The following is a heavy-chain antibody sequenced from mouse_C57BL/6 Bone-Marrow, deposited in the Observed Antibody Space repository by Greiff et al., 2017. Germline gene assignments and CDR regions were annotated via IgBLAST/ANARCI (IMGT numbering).Heavy chain of an antibody. D-gene: IGHD4-1*01. V-gene: IGHV1-55*01. Sequence: QVQLQQPGAELVKPGASVKMSCKASGYTFTSYWITWVKQRPGQGLEWIGDIYPGSGSTNYNEKFKSKATLTVDTSSSTAYMQLSSLTSEDSAVXYCAREGTGWAWFAYGGQGTLVTVSA. CDR2: IYPGSGST. J-gene: IGHJ3*01. CDR3: AREGTGWAWFAY. CDR1: GYTFTSYW.